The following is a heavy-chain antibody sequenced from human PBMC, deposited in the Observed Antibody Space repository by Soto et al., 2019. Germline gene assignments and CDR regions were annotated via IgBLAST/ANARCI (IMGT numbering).Heavy chain of an antibody. CDR1: GGTFSNYA. D-gene: IGHD6-13*01. J-gene: IGHJ4*02. CDR3: ARVSSSWYKDYFDY. V-gene: IGHV1-69*12. CDR2: IIPIFGTT. Sequence: QVQLVQSGAEVKKPGSSVKVSCKASGGTFSNYAISWVLQAPGQGLEWMGGIIPIFGTTNYAQRFQGRVTITADESTSTAYMELSSLSSEDTAVYYCARVSSSWYKDYFDYRGQGTLVTVSS.